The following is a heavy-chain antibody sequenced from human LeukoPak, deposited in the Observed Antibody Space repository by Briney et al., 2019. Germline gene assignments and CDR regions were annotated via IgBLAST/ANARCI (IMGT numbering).Heavy chain of an antibody. J-gene: IGHJ6*03. Sequence: GGSLRLSCAASGFTISFNYTSWVRQAPGKGLEWISVSYSGGSTYYADSVKGLFTISRDDSKNTLYLQMNSLRAEDTAIYYCARAQWRTYSYYYMDVWGKGTTVTVSS. CDR3: ARAQWRTYSYYYMDV. D-gene: IGHD6-19*01. CDR2: SYSGGST. V-gene: IGHV3-53*01. CDR1: GFTISFNY.